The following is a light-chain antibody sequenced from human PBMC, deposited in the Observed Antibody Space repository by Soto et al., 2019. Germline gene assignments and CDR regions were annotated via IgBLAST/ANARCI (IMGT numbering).Light chain of an antibody. V-gene: IGKV3-20*01. CDR3: QQSGISPRVT. CDR2: GAS. CDR1: QSVSSSY. J-gene: IGKJ5*01. Sequence: IVLTQSPGTLSLSPGERATLSCRASQSVSSSYLAWYQQKPGQAPRLLIYGASSRATGIPDRFSGSGSGTDFTLTISILEPEDFAVYYCQQSGISPRVTFGQGTRLEIK.